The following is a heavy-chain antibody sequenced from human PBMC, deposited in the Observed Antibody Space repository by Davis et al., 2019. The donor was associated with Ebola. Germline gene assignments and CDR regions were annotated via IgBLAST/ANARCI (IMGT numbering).Heavy chain of an antibody. V-gene: IGHV4-59*13. J-gene: IGHJ3*02. CDR2: IYYSGST. D-gene: IGHD1-20*01. Sequence: SETLSLTCTVSAASTSSYYWSWIRQPPGKGLEWIGYIYYSGSTNYNPSLKSRVTISVDTSKNQFSLKLSSVTAADTAVYYCARLYNWNDGGAFDIWGQGTMVTVSS. CDR1: AASTSSYY. CDR3: ARLYNWNDGGAFDI.